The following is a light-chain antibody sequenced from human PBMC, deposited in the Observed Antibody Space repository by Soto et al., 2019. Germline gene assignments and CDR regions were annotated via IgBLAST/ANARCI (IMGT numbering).Light chain of an antibody. CDR1: SSDVGSYNL. CDR2: EGS. CDR3: CSYAGSSTYV. J-gene: IGLJ1*01. Sequence: QSVLTQPASVSGSPGQSITISCTGTSSDVGSYNLVSWYQQHPGKAPKLMIYEGSKRPSGVSNRFSGSKSGNTASLTISGLQAEGEADYYCCSYAGSSTYVFGTGTKATVL. V-gene: IGLV2-23*01.